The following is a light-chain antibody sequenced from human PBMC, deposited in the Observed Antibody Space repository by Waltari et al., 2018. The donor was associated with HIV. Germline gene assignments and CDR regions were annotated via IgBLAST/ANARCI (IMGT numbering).Light chain of an antibody. CDR2: KDN. CDR1: DLPDHF. V-gene: IGLV3-25*03. Sequence: YELTQPPSVSVSPGQTARITCSGDDLPDHFAHWYQQRPGQAPILLIFKDNKRPAGIPERFSGSSSGTTVTLTISGVQAEDEADYYCQSADSSGALGVFGGGTKLTVL. CDR3: QSADSSGALGV. J-gene: IGLJ2*01.